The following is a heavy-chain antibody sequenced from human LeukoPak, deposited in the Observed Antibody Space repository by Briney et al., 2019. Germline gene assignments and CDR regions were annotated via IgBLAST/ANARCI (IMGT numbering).Heavy chain of an antibody. D-gene: IGHD6-13*01. CDR1: GFTFSSYE. Sequence: GGSLRLSCAASGFTFSSYEMNWVRQAPGKGLEWVSYISSSGSSIYYADSVKGRFTISRDNAKNSLYLQMNSLRGEDTAVYYCAREFRSSWYDYWGQGTLVTVSS. CDR2: ISSSGSSI. CDR3: AREFRSSWYDY. J-gene: IGHJ4*02. V-gene: IGHV3-48*03.